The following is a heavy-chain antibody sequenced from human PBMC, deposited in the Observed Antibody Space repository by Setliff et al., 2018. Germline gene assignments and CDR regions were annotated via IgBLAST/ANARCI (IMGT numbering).Heavy chain of an antibody. CDR1: GFTITNAW. Sequence: GGSLRLSCAASGFTITNAWINWVRQAPGKGLEWVGRIKRKSDGGTTDYAAPVKGRFTMSRVESENTLYLQMNSLKTEDTGVYYCTTDGGFGENYFDYWGQGTLVTVSS. CDR2: IKRKSDGGTT. V-gene: IGHV3-15*07. D-gene: IGHD3-10*01. CDR3: TTDGGFGENYFDY. J-gene: IGHJ4*02.